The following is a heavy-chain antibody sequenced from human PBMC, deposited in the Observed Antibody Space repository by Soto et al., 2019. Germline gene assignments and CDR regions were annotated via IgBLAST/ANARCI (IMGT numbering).Heavy chain of an antibody. V-gene: IGHV3-23*01. Sequence: GEALKISWAASGFTSSSYAMSWVRQAPGKGLEWVSVMSGSGGNTYYTDSVKGRFTISRDNSKNTLYLRINSLRAEDTAVYYCATGARYDNCDSWVDXVGQGTLVDVSX. CDR3: ATGARYDNCDSWVDX. J-gene: IGHJ5*02. CDR2: MSGSGGNT. D-gene: IGHD3-22*01. CDR1: GFTSSSYA.